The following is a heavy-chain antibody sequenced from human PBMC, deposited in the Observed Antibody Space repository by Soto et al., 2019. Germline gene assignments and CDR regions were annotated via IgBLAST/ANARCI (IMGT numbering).Heavy chain of an antibody. D-gene: IGHD6-13*01. V-gene: IGHV4-34*01. CDR2: INHSGST. CDR1: GGSFSGYY. J-gene: IGHJ6*03. Sequence: SETLSLTCAVYGGSFSGYYWSWIRQPPGKGLEWIGEINHSGSTNYNPSLNSRFTISVDTSKNQFSLNLSSVTAADTAVYYCARIPSRLYSSSWYGFYYYYMDVWGKGTTVTVSS. CDR3: ARIPSRLYSSSWYGFYYYYMDV.